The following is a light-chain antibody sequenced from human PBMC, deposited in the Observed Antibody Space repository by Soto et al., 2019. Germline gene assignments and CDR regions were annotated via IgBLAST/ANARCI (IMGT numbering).Light chain of an antibody. CDR3: QQTHSFPRT. V-gene: IGKV1-12*01. J-gene: IGKJ1*01. CDR1: QDISSW. CDR2: AAS. Sequence: DIQMTQSPSSVSASVGDSVTFTCRASQDISSWLAWYQQKPGKAPNLLIYAASSLQSGVPSRFSGSGSGTDFTLTINSLQPEDIATYYCQQTHSFPRTFGQGTKVEVK.